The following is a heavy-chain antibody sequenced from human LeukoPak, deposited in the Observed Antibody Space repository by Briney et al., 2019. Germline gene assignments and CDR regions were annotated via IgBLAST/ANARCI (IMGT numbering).Heavy chain of an antibody. Sequence: GRSLSLSCAASGFTFSIYGMHWVRQAPAKGLEGGAVIWYDGSNKYYADPVKGRFTISRDNSKNTLYLQMHSLRAEDRAVYYGARDRGSGCGWYDHTLDYWGKGTLVTVSS. CDR2: IWYDGSNK. CDR3: ARDRGSGCGWYDHTLDY. D-gene: IGHD6-19*01. J-gene: IGHJ4*02. CDR1: GFTFSIYG. V-gene: IGHV3-33*01.